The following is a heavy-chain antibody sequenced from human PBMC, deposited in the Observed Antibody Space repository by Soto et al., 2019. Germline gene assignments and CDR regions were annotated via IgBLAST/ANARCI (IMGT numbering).Heavy chain of an antibody. CDR1: GGTFSNDI. J-gene: IGHJ4*02. Sequence: ASVKVSCKTSGGTFSNDIITWLRQALGQGLEWMGWINPNSGGTNYAQKFQGWVTMTRDKSINTAYMEVSRLKSDDTAIYYCARVFSNWNYDFDYWGQGTLVTVSS. CDR3: ARVFSNWNYDFDY. V-gene: IGHV1-2*04. CDR2: INPNSGGT. D-gene: IGHD1-7*01.